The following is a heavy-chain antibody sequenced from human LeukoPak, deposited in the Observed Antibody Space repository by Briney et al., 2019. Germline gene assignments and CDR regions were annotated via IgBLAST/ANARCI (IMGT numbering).Heavy chain of an antibody. CDR3: AKERDTAMVTIDY. D-gene: IGHD5-18*01. J-gene: IGHJ4*02. CDR1: GFTFSSFG. Sequence: GGSLRLSCAASGFTFSSFGMHWVRQAPGEGLEWVAFIRYDGSNKYYADSVKGRFTISRDNSKNTLYLQMNSLRAEDTAVYYCAKERDTAMVTIDYWGQGTLVTVSS. V-gene: IGHV3-30*02. CDR2: IRYDGSNK.